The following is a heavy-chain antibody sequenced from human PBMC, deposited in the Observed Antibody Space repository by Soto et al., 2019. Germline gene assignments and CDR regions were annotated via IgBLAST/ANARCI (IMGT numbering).Heavy chain of an antibody. CDR2: VNPSYGDT. D-gene: IGHD6-6*01. CDR1: GYTFTFYY. CDR3: ARGSEVESRQLFDF. J-gene: IGHJ5*01. Sequence: QVQLVQSGAEVRKPGASVRISCTASGYTFTFYYIHWVRQAPGQGLEWMGTVNPSYGDTAYSQKFQGTVTLTRDTSTTTVYMGLSSLRSEDTDVYFCARGSEVESRQLFDFWGQGSLVSVYS. V-gene: IGHV1-46*01.